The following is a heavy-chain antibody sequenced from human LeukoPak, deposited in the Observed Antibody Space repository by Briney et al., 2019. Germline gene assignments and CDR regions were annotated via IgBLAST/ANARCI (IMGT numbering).Heavy chain of an antibody. CDR2: ISPYNGEA. D-gene: IGHD1-26*01. V-gene: IGHV1-18*01. J-gene: IGHJ4*02. CDR3: VRDNLPVGSPENYFDS. Sequence: GASVEVSCKGSGYIFPSYGLAWVRQAPGQGLEWMGWISPYNGEAKYAQNFQDRLTLTTDTSTSTAFMELRSLRSDDTAVYYCVRDNLPVGSPENYFDSWGQGTLVTVSS. CDR1: GYIFPSYG.